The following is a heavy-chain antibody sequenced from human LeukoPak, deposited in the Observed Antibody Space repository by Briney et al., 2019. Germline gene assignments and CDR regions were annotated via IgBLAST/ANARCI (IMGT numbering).Heavy chain of an antibody. Sequence: GASVEVSCKASGYTFTGNYIHWVRQAPGQGLEWMGWINPNSGGTNYRQKFEGRVTMTRDTSISTAYMELSRLRSDDTAVYYCARERGLRYXGQGXXVT. CDR2: INPNSGGT. D-gene: IGHD3-16*01. CDR1: GYTFTGNY. CDR3: ARERGLRY. J-gene: IGHJ4*02. V-gene: IGHV1-2*02.